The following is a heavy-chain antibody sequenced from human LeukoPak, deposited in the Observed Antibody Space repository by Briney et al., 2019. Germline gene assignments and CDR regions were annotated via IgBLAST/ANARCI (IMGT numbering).Heavy chain of an antibody. Sequence: GASVKVSCKASGGTFSSYAISWVRQAPGQGLEWMGGIIPIFGTANYAQKFQGRVTITADESTSTAYMELSGLRSEDTAVYYCARDGDHDYGDSLPEHWGQGTLVTVSS. V-gene: IGHV1-69*13. D-gene: IGHD4-17*01. CDR1: GGTFSSYA. J-gene: IGHJ1*01. CDR3: ARDGDHDYGDSLPEH. CDR2: IIPIFGTA.